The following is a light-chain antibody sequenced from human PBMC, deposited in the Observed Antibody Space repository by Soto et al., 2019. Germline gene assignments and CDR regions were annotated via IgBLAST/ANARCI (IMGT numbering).Light chain of an antibody. CDR1: EGISSW. CDR3: QQYNVYWS. Sequence: DSQMTQSPSTLSASIGDRVVITCRASEGISSWLAWYQQKPGKAPKLLIYDVSSLESGVPSRFSGSGSGTEFTLTISSLQPDDSATYYCQQYNVYWSFGPGTKVDIK. J-gene: IGKJ1*01. V-gene: IGKV1-5*01. CDR2: DVS.